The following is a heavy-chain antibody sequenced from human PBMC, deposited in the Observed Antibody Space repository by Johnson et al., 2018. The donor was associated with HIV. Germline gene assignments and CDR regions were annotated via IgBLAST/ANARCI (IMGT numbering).Heavy chain of an antibody. Sequence: TLSIYGMHWVRQASGKGLEWVGRIRSKANSYATAYAASVKGRFTISRDDSKNTAYLQMNSLKTEDTAVYYCTSGKSWLAVDAFDIWGQGTMVTVSS. CDR2: IRSKANSYAT. D-gene: IGHD6-19*01. J-gene: IGHJ3*02. CDR1: TLSIYG. V-gene: IGHV3-73*01. CDR3: TSGKSWLAVDAFDI.